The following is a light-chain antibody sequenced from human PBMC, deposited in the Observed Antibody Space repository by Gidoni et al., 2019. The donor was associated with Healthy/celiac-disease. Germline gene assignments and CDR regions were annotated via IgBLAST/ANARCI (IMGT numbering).Light chain of an antibody. CDR2: RNN. CDR1: SYNIGSTY. J-gene: IGLJ2*01. V-gene: IGLV1-47*01. Sequence: QSVLTQPPSASGTPGQRVTISCSGSSYNIGSTYVYGYPQLPGTAPKLLIYRNNQRPSGVPDRFSGSKSGTSASLAISGLRSEDEADYYCAAWDDSLSGVVFGGGTKLTVL. CDR3: AAWDDSLSGVV.